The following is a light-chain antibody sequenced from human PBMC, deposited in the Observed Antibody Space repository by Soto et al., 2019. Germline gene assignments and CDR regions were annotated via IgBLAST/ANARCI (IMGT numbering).Light chain of an antibody. CDR1: QDISSW. Sequence: DIQMTQSPSSVSVSVGDRVTITCRASQDISSWVAWYQQKPGKAPKLLIYAASSLQGGVPSRFSGSGSGTDFTLTISSLQPEDFATYYCQQGNSFPWTFGQGTKVEIK. CDR2: AAS. J-gene: IGKJ1*01. CDR3: QQGNSFPWT. V-gene: IGKV1D-12*01.